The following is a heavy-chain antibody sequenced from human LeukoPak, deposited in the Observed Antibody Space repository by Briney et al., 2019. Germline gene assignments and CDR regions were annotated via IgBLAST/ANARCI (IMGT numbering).Heavy chain of an antibody. CDR3: AKDISRVTTFFDGFDY. CDR2: ISWNSGSI. V-gene: IGHV3-9*01. J-gene: IGHJ4*02. D-gene: IGHD4-17*01. Sequence: GGSLRLSCAASGFTFDDYAMHWVRQALGQGLERVSGISWNSGSIGYADAVKGRFTISRDNAKNSLYLQMNSLRAEDTALYYCAKDISRVTTFFDGFDYWGQGTLVTVSS. CDR1: GFTFDDYA.